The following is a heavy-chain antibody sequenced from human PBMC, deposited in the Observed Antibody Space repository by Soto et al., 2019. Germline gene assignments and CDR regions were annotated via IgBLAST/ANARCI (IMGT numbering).Heavy chain of an antibody. V-gene: IGHV4-31*03. CDR2: IYHSGNT. Sequence: QVQLQESGPGLVKPSQTLSLTCTVSVGSITSGVYYWSWIRQHPGKGLEWIGYIYHSGNTKYNPSLKSRVSMSVDTSKTKFSLKLSSVTAADTAVYFCARESGLSIASLGTFDIWGQGTMVTVSS. J-gene: IGHJ3*02. CDR3: ARESGLSIASLGTFDI. CDR1: VGSITSGVYY. D-gene: IGHD6-6*01.